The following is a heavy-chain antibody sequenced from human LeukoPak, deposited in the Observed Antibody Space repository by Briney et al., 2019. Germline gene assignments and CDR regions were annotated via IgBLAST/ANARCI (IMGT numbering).Heavy chain of an antibody. CDR2: IWYDGSNK. V-gene: IGHV3-33*01. Sequence: PGRSLRLSCAASGFTFSSYGMHWVRQAPGKGLEWVAVIWYDGSNKYYADSVKGRFTISRDNSKNTLYLQMNSLRAEDTAVYYCARVLGAQGWDAFDFWGQGTMVTVSS. CDR1: GFTFSSYG. J-gene: IGHJ3*01. CDR3: ARVLGAQGWDAFDF. D-gene: IGHD1-26*01.